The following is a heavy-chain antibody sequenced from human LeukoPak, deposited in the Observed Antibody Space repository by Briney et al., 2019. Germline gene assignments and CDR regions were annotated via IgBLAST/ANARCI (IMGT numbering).Heavy chain of an antibody. CDR1: GGTFSSYA. V-gene: IGHV1-2*02. CDR3: ARVEEGSFDY. J-gene: IGHJ4*02. CDR2: INPNSGGT. D-gene: IGHD3-10*01. Sequence: ASVKVSCKASGGTFSSYAISWVRQAPGQGLEWMGWINPNSGGTNYAQKFQGRVTMTRDTSISTAYMELSRLRSDDTAVYYCARVEEGSFDYWGQGTLVTVSS.